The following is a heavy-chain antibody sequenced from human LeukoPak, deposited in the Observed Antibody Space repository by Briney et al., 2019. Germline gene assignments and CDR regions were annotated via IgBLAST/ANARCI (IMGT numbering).Heavy chain of an antibody. CDR2: ISHSGNI. CDR3: ARGSIALSSSHYFDF. V-gene: IGHV4-34*01. J-gene: IGHJ4*02. Sequence: SETLSLTCAVHGESFSGYYWTWIRQSPGKGLECIGEISHSGNINYNPSLKSRVTLSVDTSKNEISPEMNSVTAADTAVYYCARGSIALSSSHYFDFWGPGILVTVSS. CDR1: GESFSGYY. D-gene: IGHD2-2*01.